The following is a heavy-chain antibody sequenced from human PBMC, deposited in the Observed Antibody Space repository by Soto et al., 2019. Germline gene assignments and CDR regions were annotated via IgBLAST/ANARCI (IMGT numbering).Heavy chain of an antibody. V-gene: IGHV3-21*01. J-gene: IGHJ6*02. Sequence: PGGSLRLSCAASGFTFSSYSMNWVRQAPGKGLEWVSSISSSSSYIYYADSVEGRFTISRDNAKNSLYLQMNSLRAEDTAVYYCARDSVGATLGSDYYYYGMDVWGQGTTVTVSS. CDR2: ISSSSSYI. CDR3: ARDSVGATLGSDYYYYGMDV. D-gene: IGHD1-26*01. CDR1: GFTFSSYS.